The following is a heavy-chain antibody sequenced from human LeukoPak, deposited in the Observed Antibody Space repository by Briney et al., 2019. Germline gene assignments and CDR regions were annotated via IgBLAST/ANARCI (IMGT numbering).Heavy chain of an antibody. V-gene: IGHV3-21*01. CDR1: GFTFSSYS. Sequence: GGSLRLSCAASGFTFSSYSMNWVRQAPGKGLEWVSSISSSSSYIYYADSVKGRFTISRDNAKNSLYLQMNSLRAEDTAVYYCARDVNGFGELLEALYFDYWGQGTLVTVSS. D-gene: IGHD3-10*01. CDR2: ISSSSSYI. J-gene: IGHJ4*02. CDR3: ARDVNGFGELLEALYFDY.